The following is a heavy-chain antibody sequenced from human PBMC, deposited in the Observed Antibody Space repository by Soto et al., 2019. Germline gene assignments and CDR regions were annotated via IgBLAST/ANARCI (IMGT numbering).Heavy chain of an antibody. CDR2: MNPNSGNT. Sequence: QVQLVQSGAEVKKPGASVKVSCKAYGYTFTSYDINWVRQATGQVLELMGWMNPNSGNTGYAQKFQGRVTMTRNTSISTAYMELSSLRSEDTAVYYCARGSPPLVPAGYYYMDGWGKGTTVTVSS. D-gene: IGHD2-2*01. J-gene: IGHJ6*03. V-gene: IGHV1-8*01. CDR1: GYTFTSYD. CDR3: ARGSPPLVPAGYYYMDG.